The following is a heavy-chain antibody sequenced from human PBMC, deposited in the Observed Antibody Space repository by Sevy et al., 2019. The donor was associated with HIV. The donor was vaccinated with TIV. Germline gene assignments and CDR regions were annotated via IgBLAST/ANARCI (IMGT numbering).Heavy chain of an antibody. CDR3: ARAYCSGGRCYSLAF. CDR2: ISPHNGDT. J-gene: IGHJ4*02. CDR1: GYTFTTYR. Sequence: ASVKVSCKVSGYTFTTYRITWVRQAPGQGLESMGWISPHNGDTYYAQKFQGRVTLITDRSTTTAYMELRSLRSDDTAIHYCARAYCSGGRCYSLAFWGQGTLVTVSS. V-gene: IGHV1-18*01. D-gene: IGHD2-15*01.